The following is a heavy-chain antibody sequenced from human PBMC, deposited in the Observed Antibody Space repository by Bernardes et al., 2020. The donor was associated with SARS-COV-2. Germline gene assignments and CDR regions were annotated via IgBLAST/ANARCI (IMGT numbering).Heavy chain of an antibody. D-gene: IGHD1-26*01. CDR1: GYTFTDYY. CDR3: ASVTWSQRDGFDI. CDR2: INPRNGDT. V-gene: IGHV1-2*02. Sequence: ASVKVSCKASGYTFTDYYFHWVRQAPGQGLEWMGWINPRNGDTEYAQNFRGRVTVTRDTSISTGYMELSRLTSDDTAVYYCASVTWSQRDGFDIWGQGTMVTVSS. J-gene: IGHJ3*02.